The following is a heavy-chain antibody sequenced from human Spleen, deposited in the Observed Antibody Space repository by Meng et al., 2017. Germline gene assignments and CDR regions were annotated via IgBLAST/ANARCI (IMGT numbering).Heavy chain of an antibody. D-gene: IGHD3-22*01. CDR2: IYNSGST. Sequence: GSLRLSCTVSGDSVSSYYWTWIRQPPGKGLEWTGHIYNSGSTNYNPSLASRVTISVDTSKNQFSLMLSSVTAADTAVYYCARGRYDTRGYSSFFFDYWGPGTLVTVSS. CDR1: GDSVSSYY. J-gene: IGHJ4*02. V-gene: IGHV4-59*02. CDR3: ARGRYDTRGYSSFFFDY.